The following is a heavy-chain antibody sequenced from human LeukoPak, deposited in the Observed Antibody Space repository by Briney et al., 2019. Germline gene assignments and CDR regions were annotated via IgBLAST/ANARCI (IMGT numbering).Heavy chain of an antibody. D-gene: IGHD6-13*01. CDR3: ARVSEYSSSWYGMDV. CDR1: GFTFSSYS. CDR2: ISSSSSCI. V-gene: IGHV3-21*01. Sequence: GGSLRLSCAASGFTFSSYSMNWVRQAPGKGLEWVSSISSSSSCIYYADSVKGRFTISRDNAKNSLYLQMNSLRAEDTAVYYCARVSEYSSSWYGMDVWGQGTTVTVSS. J-gene: IGHJ6*02.